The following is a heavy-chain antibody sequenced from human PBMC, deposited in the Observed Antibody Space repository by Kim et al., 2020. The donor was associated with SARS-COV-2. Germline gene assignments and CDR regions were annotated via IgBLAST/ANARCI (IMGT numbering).Heavy chain of an antibody. CDR2: ISSSSSYI. CDR1: GFTFSSYS. V-gene: IGHV3-21*01. CDR3: ARDLRYSYGYVPAIYWYFDL. Sequence: GGSLRLSCAASGFTFSSYSMNWVRQAPGKGLEWVSSISSSSSYIYYADSVKGRFTISRNNAKNSLYLQMNSLRAEDTAVYYCARDLRYSYGYVPAIYWYFDLWGRGTLVTVSS. J-gene: IGHJ2*01. D-gene: IGHD5-18*01.